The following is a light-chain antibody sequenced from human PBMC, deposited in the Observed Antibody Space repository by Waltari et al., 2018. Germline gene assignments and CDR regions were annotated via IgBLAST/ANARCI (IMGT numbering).Light chain of an antibody. CDR1: QDISNS. J-gene: IGKJ1*01. V-gene: IGKV1-33*01. CDR3: QQYHNLPT. Sequence: DIQMTQSPSSLSASVGDRVTITCQASQDISNSLNWYQQSPGKAPDLLIFDAANLEAGVPSRFSGGGSGTDFTFTITTLQPEDIATYFCQQYHNLPTFGQGTKVEIK. CDR2: DAA.